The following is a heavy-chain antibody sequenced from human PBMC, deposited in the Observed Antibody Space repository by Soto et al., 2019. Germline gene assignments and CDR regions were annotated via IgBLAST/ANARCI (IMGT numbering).Heavy chain of an antibody. Sequence: TLSLTCIVSVGSISNSNYYWGWIRQPPGKGLEWIGSMYYTGSTYYNPSLESRVTISVDTSKNQFSLKLTSVTAADTAVYYCARHNDGMDVWGQGTTVTVSS. CDR3: ARHNDGMDV. J-gene: IGHJ6*02. CDR2: MYYTGST. V-gene: IGHV4-39*01. CDR1: VGSISNSNYY.